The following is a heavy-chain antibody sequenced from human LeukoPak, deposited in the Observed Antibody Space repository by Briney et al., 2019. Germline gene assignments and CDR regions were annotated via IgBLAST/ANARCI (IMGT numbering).Heavy chain of an antibody. CDR1: GFTFSSYA. J-gene: IGHJ4*02. CDR3: SRGSAYDYVWGSYHYSYFDY. CDR2: IRSKPYGGTT. Sequence: GGSLRLSCAASGFTFSSYAMSWVRQAPGKGLEWVGFIRSKPYGGTTEYAASVKGRFTISRDDSASIAYLQMNSLKTEDTAMYYCSRGSAYDYVWGSYHYSYFDYWGQGILVTVSS. D-gene: IGHD3-16*02. V-gene: IGHV3-49*04.